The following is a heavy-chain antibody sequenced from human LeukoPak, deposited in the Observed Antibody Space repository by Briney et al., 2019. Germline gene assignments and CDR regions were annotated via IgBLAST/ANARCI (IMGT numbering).Heavy chain of an antibody. CDR1: GYSFTDYY. Sequence: GASVKVSCKASGYSFTDYYIHWVRQAPGQGLEWMGWIEPKSGGTSFAQKFQGSVTMTRDTSISTAYIELSRLKYDDTAVYYCARGSGFQYRGITTNYYMDVWGKGTTVTVSS. J-gene: IGHJ6*03. CDR3: ARGSGFQYRGITTNYYMDV. CDR2: IEPKSGGT. D-gene: IGHD3-22*01. V-gene: IGHV1-2*02.